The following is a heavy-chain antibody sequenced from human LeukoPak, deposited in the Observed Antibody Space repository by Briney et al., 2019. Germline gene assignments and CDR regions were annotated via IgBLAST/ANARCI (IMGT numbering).Heavy chain of an antibody. D-gene: IGHD3-3*01. Sequence: GASVKVSCKASGYTFTGYYMHWVRQAPGQGLEWMGWINSNSGDTNYAQKLQGRVTMTRDTSISTAYMELGRLKSDDTAVYYCAASYDFWGGYLNHDYWGQGTLVTVSS. J-gene: IGHJ4*02. V-gene: IGHV1-2*02. CDR3: AASYDFWGGYLNHDY. CDR1: GYTFTGYY. CDR2: INSNSGDT.